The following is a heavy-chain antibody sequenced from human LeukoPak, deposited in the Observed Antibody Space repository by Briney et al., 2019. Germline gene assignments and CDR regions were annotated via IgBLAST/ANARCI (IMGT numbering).Heavy chain of an antibody. J-gene: IGHJ4*02. Sequence: PGGSLRLSCAASGFTFSSYAMSWVRQAPGKGLEWVSAISGSGGSTYYADSVKGRFTISRDNSKNTLYLQMNSLRAEDTAVYYCAKDQDVERRWLHSDFDYWGQGTLVTVSS. CDR1: GFTFSSYA. CDR3: AKDQDVERRWLHSDFDY. CDR2: ISGSGGST. V-gene: IGHV3-23*01. D-gene: IGHD5-12*01.